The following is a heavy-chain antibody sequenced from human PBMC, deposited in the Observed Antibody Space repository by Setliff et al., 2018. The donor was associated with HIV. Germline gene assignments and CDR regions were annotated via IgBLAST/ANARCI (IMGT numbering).Heavy chain of an antibody. CDR2: IIPILGIP. D-gene: IGHD2-2*02. J-gene: IGHJ5*02. V-gene: IGHV1-69*10. CDR1: GYDFRRYG. CDR3: AKEQEIGSYLDP. Sequence: SVKVSCKTSGYDFRRYGIAWVRQVPGHGLEWMGGIIPILGIPNYAQNFQGRLTISADKSTRTAYLELSSLRSDDSAVYFCAKEQEIGSYLDPWGQGTLVTVSS.